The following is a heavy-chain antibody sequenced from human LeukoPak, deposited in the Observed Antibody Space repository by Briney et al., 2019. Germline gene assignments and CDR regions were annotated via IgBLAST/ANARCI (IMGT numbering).Heavy chain of an antibody. J-gene: IGHJ4*02. CDR3: ASRKLASDY. CDR1: GGSISSYY. V-gene: IGHV4-59*01. CDR2: IYYSGST. D-gene: IGHD1-1*01. Sequence: SETLSLTCTVSGGSISSYYWSWIRQPPGKGLEWIGYIYYSGSTNYNPSLKSRVTISVDTSKNQFSLKLNTVTAADTAVYYCASRKLASDYWGQGTLVTVSS.